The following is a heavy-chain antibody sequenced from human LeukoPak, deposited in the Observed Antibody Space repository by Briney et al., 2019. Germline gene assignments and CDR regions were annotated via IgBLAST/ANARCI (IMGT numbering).Heavy chain of an antibody. Sequence: ASVKASCKASGYTFTNYYIHWVRQAPGQGLEWMAIINPSSGSTSYAQKFQGRVTMTRDTSTSTVYMELSSLRSEDTAMYYCPREYSNSQFDYWGQGTLVTVSS. J-gene: IGHJ4*02. D-gene: IGHD6-13*01. CDR1: GYTFTNYY. CDR3: PREYSNSQFDY. V-gene: IGHV1-46*01. CDR2: INPSSGST.